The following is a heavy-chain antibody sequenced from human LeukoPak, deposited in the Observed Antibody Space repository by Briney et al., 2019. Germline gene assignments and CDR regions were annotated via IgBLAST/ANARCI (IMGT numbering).Heavy chain of an antibody. CDR1: GYTFTGYY. V-gene: IGHV1-2*02. CDR2: INPNSGGT. D-gene: IGHD1-7*01. J-gene: IGHJ3*02. Sequence: ASVKVSCKASGYTFTGYYMHWVRQAPGQGLEWMGWINPNSGGTNYAQKFQGRVTMTRDTSISTAYMELSRLRSDDTAVYYCARNYAVWFAFDIWGQGTMVTVSS. CDR3: ARNYAVWFAFDI.